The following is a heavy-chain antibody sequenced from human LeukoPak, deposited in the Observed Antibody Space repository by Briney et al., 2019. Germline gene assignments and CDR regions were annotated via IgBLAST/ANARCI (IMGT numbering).Heavy chain of an antibody. CDR1: GFTFSSYS. D-gene: IGHD6-6*01. J-gene: IGHJ6*03. V-gene: IGHV3-21*01. CDR2: ISSTSSYI. CDR3: ARGSGGQQLIRGYYYMDV. Sequence: PGGSLRLSCADSGFTFSSYSMNRVRQAPGKGLGWVSSISSTSSYIYYADSVKGRFTISTDNAKNSLYLQMSSLRAEDTAVYYCARGSGGQQLIRGYYYMDVWGKGTTVTVSS.